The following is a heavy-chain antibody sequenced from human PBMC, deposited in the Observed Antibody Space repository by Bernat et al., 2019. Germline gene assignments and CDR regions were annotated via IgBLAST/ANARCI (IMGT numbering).Heavy chain of an antibody. CDR1: GFTFSSYG. CDR2: ISYDGSNK. CDR3: AKSEGTGDYYYYYGMDV. J-gene: IGHJ6*02. V-gene: IGHV3-30*18. Sequence: QVQLVESGGGVVQPGRSLRLSCAGSGFTFSSYGMHWVRQAPGKGLEWVAVISYDGSNKYYADSVKGRFTISRDNSKNTLYLQMNSLRAEDTAVYYCAKSEGTGDYYYYYGMDVWGQGTTVTVSS.